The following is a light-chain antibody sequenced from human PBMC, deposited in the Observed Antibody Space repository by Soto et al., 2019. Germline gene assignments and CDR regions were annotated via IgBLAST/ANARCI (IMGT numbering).Light chain of an antibody. CDR2: DAS. CDR1: QSISSW. V-gene: IGKV1-5*01. CDR3: HQYNSYLWT. J-gene: IGKJ1*01. Sequence: DIQMTQTPSTLSASVGDRVTITCRASQSISSWLAWYQQKPGKGPKLLIYDASSLEGGVPSRFSGSGSGTEFTLPTSSLQPDDFATSYCHQYNSYLWTFGQGTKVDIK.